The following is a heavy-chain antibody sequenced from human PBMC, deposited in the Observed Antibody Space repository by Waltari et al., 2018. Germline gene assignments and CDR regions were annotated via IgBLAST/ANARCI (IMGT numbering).Heavy chain of an antibody. Sequence: QLQLQESGPGLVKPSETLSLTCTVSGGSISSSSYYWGWIRQPPGKGLEWIGSIYYSGSTNYNPPLKSRVTISVDTSKNQFSLKLSSVTAADTAVYYCARDERYSSSWQRNWYFDLWGRGTLVTVSS. CDR1: GGSISSSSYY. CDR2: IYYSGST. CDR3: ARDERYSSSWQRNWYFDL. J-gene: IGHJ2*01. D-gene: IGHD6-13*01. V-gene: IGHV4-39*07.